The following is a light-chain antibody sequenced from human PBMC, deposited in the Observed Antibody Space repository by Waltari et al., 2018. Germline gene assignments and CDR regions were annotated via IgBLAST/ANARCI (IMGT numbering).Light chain of an antibody. CDR1: SSTIGSNF. V-gene: IGLV1-47*01. CDR3: ASWDDSLSGGI. J-gene: IGLJ2*01. Sequence: QSVLTQPPSASGPPGQRVTISCSGSSSTIGSNFVSWYQQFPGTAPKLLIFRNNQRPSGVPDRFSGSKSGSSASLAISGLRSDDEAHYYCASWDDSLSGGIFGGGTEVTVL. CDR2: RNN.